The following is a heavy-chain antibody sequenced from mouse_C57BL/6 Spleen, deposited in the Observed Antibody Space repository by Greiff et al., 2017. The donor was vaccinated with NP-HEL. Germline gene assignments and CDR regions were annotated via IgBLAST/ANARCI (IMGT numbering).Heavy chain of an antibody. J-gene: IGHJ4*01. CDR2: IWSGGST. CDR1: GFSLTSYG. Sequence: VQLQQSGPGLVQPSQSLSITCTVSGFSLTSYGVHWVRQSPGKGLEWLGVIWSGGSTDYNAAFISRLSISKDNSKSQVFFKMNSLQADDTAIYYCATPYYGSSYDYYAMDYWGQGTSVTVSS. CDR3: ATPYYGSSYDYYAMDY. D-gene: IGHD1-1*01. V-gene: IGHV2-2*01.